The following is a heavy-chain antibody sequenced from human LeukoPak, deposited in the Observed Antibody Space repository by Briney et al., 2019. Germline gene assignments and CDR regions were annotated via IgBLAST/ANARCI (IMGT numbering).Heavy chain of an antibody. J-gene: IGHJ6*02. V-gene: IGHV1-58*02. CDR1: GFTFTSSA. CDR3: AAEERQTDYYYGMDV. D-gene: IGHD1-1*01. Sequence: SVTVSCKASGFTFTSSAMQWVRQARGQRLEWIGWIVVGSGNTNYAQKFQERVTITRDMSTSTAYMELSSLRSEDTAVYYCAAEERQTDYYYGMDVWGQGTTVTVSS. CDR2: IVVGSGNT.